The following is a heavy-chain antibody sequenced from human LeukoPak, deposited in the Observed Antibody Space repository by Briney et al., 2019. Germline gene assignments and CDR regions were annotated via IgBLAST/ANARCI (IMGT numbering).Heavy chain of an antibody. Sequence: XXXAXGFTFSSYAMXWVRQAPGKGGEWFFYITASGGTTYYAASVKGRFTISRDNSKNTLYLQMNSLRAEDTAVYYCAKGAYEAARPDYWGQGTLVTVSS. CDR2: ITASGGTT. D-gene: IGHD6-6*01. V-gene: IGHV3-23*01. J-gene: IGHJ4*02. CDR1: GFTFSSYA. CDR3: AKGAYEAARPDY.